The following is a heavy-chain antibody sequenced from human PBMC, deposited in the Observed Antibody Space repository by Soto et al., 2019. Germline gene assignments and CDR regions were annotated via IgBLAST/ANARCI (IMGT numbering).Heavy chain of an antibody. J-gene: IGHJ6*02. CDR3: ARDLLGGSGYDYYYYYGMDV. V-gene: IGHV3-66*01. Sequence: PGGSLRLSCAASGFTVSSNYMSWVRQAPGKGLEWVSVIYSGGSTYYADSVKGRFTISRDNSKNTLYLQMNSLRAEDTAVYYCARDLLGGSGYDYYYYYGMDVWGQGTTVTVSS. CDR2: IYSGGST. CDR1: GFTVSSNY. D-gene: IGHD5-12*01.